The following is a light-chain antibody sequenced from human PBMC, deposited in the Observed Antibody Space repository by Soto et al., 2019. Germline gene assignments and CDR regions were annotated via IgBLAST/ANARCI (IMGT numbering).Light chain of an antibody. CDR3: QQYGNSPQIT. CDR1: QSVRNSY. CDR2: GAS. Sequence: IVLTPAPSTLTFSPGERDTLSCKASQSVRNSYLAWYQQKPGQAPRLLMSGASSRSTGIPDRFSGNGSGTDFTLTISRLEPEDFAVYYCQQYGNSPQITFGQGTRLEIK. J-gene: IGKJ5*01. V-gene: IGKV3-20*01.